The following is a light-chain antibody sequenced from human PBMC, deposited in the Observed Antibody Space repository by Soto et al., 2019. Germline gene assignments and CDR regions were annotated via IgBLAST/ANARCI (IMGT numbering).Light chain of an antibody. CDR1: QSISSW. V-gene: IGKV1-5*03. CDR2: KAS. Sequence: DIQMTQSPSTLSASVGDTVTITCRASQSISSWLAWYQQKPGKAPKVLIYKASSLESGVPSRFSGSGSGTESTLTISSLQPDDSATYYCQHYQSLCTFGQGTKVEIK. CDR3: QHYQSLCT. J-gene: IGKJ1*01.